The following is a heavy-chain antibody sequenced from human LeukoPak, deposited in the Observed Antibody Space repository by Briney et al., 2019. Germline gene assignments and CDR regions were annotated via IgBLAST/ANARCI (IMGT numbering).Heavy chain of an antibody. D-gene: IGHD6-13*01. CDR2: IKQDGSEK. CDR3: AREGTFSSPRNWFDP. CDR1: GFTFSSYW. V-gene: IGHV3-7*01. J-gene: IGHJ5*02. Sequence: GGSLRLSCAASGFTFSSYWMSWVRQAPGKGLEWVANIKQDGSEKYYVDSVKGRFTISRDNAKNSLYLQMNSLRAEDTAVYYCAREGTFSSPRNWFDPWGQGTLVTVSS.